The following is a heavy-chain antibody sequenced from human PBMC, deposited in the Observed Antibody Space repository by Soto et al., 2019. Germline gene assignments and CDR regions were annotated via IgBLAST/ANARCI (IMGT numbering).Heavy chain of an antibody. CDR1: GGSISRYY. D-gene: IGHD5-12*01. CDR3: ARDRYSGYDYYYYYMDV. Sequence: SETLSLTCTVSGGSISRYYWNWIRQPPGKGLEWIGNIYYSGSTNYNPSLKSRVTISVDTSKNQFSLKLSSVTAADTAVYYCARDRYSGYDYYYYYMDVWGKGTTVTLSS. V-gene: IGHV4-59*01. J-gene: IGHJ6*03. CDR2: IYYSGST.